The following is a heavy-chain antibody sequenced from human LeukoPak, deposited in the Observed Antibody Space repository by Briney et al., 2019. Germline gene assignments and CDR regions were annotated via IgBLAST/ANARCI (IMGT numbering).Heavy chain of an antibody. CDR1: GFTFSSYE. Sequence: GGSLRLSCAASGFTFSSYEMNWVRQVPGKGLEWVSYITGSGSATYHADSVKGRFTISRDSAKNLLFLQMNSLRAEDTAVYYCARGKYSSGWTPFDYWGQGTLVTVSS. J-gene: IGHJ4*02. CDR2: ITGSGSAT. V-gene: IGHV3-48*03. CDR3: ARGKYSSGWTPFDY. D-gene: IGHD6-19*01.